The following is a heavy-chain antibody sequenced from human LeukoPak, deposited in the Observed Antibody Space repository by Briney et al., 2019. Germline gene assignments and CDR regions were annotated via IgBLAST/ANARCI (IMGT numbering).Heavy chain of an antibody. V-gene: IGHV1-2*02. CDR2: INPNSGGT. J-gene: IGHJ4*02. D-gene: IGHD3-22*01. CDR3: ARAPMIVVVFPPRLDY. Sequence: GASVKVSCKTSGYTFTGYYMHWVRQAPGQGLGWMGWINPNSGGTNYAQKFQDRVTMTGDTSISTAYMELSRLTSDDTAVYYCARAPMIVVVFPPRLDYWGQGTLVTVSS. CDR1: GYTFTGYY.